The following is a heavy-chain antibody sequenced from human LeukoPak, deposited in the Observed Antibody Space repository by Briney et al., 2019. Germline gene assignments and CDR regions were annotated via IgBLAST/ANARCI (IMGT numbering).Heavy chain of an antibody. CDR2: ISYDGSNK. J-gene: IGHJ4*02. CDR1: GFTFSSYA. D-gene: IGHD1-26*01. V-gene: IGHV3-30-3*01. CDR3: ARDRSGSYSTSFDY. Sequence: PGGSLRLSCAASGFTFSSYAMHWVRQAPGKGLEWVAVISYDGSNKYYADSVKGRFTISRDNSKNTLYLQMNSLRAEDTAVYYCARDRSGSYSTSFDYWGQGTLVTVSS.